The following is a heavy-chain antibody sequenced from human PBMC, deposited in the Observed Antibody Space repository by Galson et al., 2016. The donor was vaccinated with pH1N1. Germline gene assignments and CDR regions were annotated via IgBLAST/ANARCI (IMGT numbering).Heavy chain of an antibody. CDR1: GGTFSSYG. Sequence: SVKVSCKASGGTFSSYGISWVRQAPGQGLEWMGGIIPIVGMANYAQKFQGRVTMTADISTTTAYMELSSLRSEDTAVYYCATCYSSSWYPQYFQHWGQGSLVTVSS. CDR3: ATCYSSSWYPQYFQH. V-gene: IGHV1-69*10. D-gene: IGHD6-13*01. CDR2: IIPIVGMA. J-gene: IGHJ1*01.